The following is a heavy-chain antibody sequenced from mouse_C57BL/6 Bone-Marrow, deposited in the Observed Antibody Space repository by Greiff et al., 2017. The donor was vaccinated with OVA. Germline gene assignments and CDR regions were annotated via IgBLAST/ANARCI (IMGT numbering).Heavy chain of an antibody. J-gene: IGHJ3*01. Sequence: EVQRVESGGGLVQPGGSLKLSCAASGFTFSDYYMYWVRQPPGKGLEWVGYISNGGGSNYYPDTVKGRFRISSDNAKNTLYLQMSRLKSEDTAMYYCARGGNPSRLAGLAYWGQGTLVTVSA. CDR1: GFTFSDYY. CDR3: ARGGNPSRLAGLAY. D-gene: IGHD1-2*01. CDR2: ISNGGGSN. V-gene: IGHV5-12*01.